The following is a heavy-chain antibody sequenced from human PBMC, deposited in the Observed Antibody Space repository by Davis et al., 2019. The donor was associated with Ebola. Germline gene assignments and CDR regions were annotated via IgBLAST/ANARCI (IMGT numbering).Heavy chain of an antibody. CDR1: GFTFYRYE. J-gene: IGHJ4*02. V-gene: IGHV3-48*03. CDR3: ARDAFSLSRYDTEDH. D-gene: IGHD3-9*01. Sequence: SLKIPCAASGFTFYRYEMNWVRQAPGKGLEWVSYISGSATSTFYPDSVKGRFTISRDNARDSLYLQMDSLRVEDTAIYYCARDAFSLSRYDTEDHWGQGTLVTVSS. CDR2: ISGSATST.